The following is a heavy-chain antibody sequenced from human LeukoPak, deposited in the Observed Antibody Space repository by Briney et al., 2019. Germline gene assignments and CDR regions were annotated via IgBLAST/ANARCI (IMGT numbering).Heavy chain of an antibody. CDR3: ASSSGWNAFDI. Sequence: PSETLSLTCTVSGGSISSYYWSWLRQPPGKGLEWIGYIYYSGSTNYNPSLKSRVTISVDTSKNQFSLKLSSVTAADTAVYYCASSSGWNAFDIWGQGTMVTVSS. CDR1: GGSISSYY. CDR2: IYYSGST. J-gene: IGHJ3*02. D-gene: IGHD6-19*01. V-gene: IGHV4-59*01.